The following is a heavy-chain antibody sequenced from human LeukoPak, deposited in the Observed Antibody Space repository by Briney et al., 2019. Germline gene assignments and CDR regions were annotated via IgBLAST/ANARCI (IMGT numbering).Heavy chain of an antibody. D-gene: IGHD6-6*01. CDR3: ARAAIAARPPTTGYYYMDV. CDR2: IYYSGST. J-gene: IGHJ6*03. CDR1: GGSISSYY. Sequence: PSETLSLTCTVSGGSISSYYWSWIRQPPGKGLEWIGYIYYSGSTNYNPSLKSRVTISVDTSKNQFSLKLSSVTAADTAVYYCARAAIAARPPTTGYYYMDVWGKGTTVTVSS. V-gene: IGHV4-59*01.